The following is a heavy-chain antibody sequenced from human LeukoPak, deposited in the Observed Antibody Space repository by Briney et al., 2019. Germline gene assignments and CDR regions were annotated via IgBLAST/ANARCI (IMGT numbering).Heavy chain of an antibody. CDR2: INHSGST. CDR3: ARGRAQYYGPGSYYTSRSSPFDY. D-gene: IGHD3-10*01. V-gene: IGHV4-34*01. J-gene: IGHJ4*02. CDR1: GGSFSGYY. Sequence: SETLSLTCAVYGGSFSGYYWSWIRQPPGKGLEWIGEINHSGSTNYNPSLKSRVTISVDTSKNQFSLKLSSVTAADTAVYYCARGRAQYYGPGSYYTSRSSPFDYWGQGTLVTVSS.